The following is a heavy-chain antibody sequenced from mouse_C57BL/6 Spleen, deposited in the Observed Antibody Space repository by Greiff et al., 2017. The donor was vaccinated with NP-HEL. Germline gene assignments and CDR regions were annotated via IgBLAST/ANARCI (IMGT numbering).Heavy chain of an antibody. CDR3: ASCDDYGVDWYFDV. J-gene: IGHJ1*03. CDR1: GYSFTGYY. CDR2: INPSTGGT. D-gene: IGHD2-4*01. V-gene: IGHV1-43*01. Sequence: EVQLQQSGPELVKPGASVKISCKASGYSFTGYYMHWVKQSAEKSLEWIGEINPSTGGTSYNQKFKGKATLTVDKSSSTAYMQLKSLTSEDSAVYYCASCDDYGVDWYFDVWGTGTTVTVSS.